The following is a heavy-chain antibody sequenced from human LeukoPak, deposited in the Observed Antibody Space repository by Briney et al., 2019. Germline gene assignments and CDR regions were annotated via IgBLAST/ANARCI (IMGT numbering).Heavy chain of an antibody. V-gene: IGHV3-23*01. CDR1: GFTFSHYA. CDR3: AKELRFDYGDYGDYFDY. D-gene: IGHD4-17*01. CDR2: ISGSGADT. J-gene: IGHJ4*02. Sequence: GGSLRLSCAASGFTFSHYAMSWVRQAPGKGLEWVSSISGSGADTYYADSVKGRFTISRDNSKNTVYLQMNSLRAEDTAVYYCAKELRFDYGDYGDYFDYWGQGTLVTVSA.